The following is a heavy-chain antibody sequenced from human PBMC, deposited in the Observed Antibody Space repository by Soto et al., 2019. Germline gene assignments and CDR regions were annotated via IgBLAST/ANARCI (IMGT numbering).Heavy chain of an antibody. CDR1: GGSINTFY. D-gene: IGHD5-12*01. CDR2: IFPSGST. V-gene: IGHV4-4*07. Sequence: SETLSLTCTVSGGSINTFYWSWVRQPAGKGLEWIGRIFPSGSTSFNPSLESRVAMSVDTSKNHFSLNLSSVTAADMAVYYCAREGSYSAYNFAHGIQLWSFDFWGQGALVTVSS. CDR3: AREGSYSAYNFAHGIQLWSFDF. J-gene: IGHJ4*02.